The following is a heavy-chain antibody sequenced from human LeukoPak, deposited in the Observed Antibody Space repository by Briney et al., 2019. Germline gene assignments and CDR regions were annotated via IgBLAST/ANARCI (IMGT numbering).Heavy chain of an antibody. D-gene: IGHD6-19*01. CDR1: GYTSTNYD. Sequence: GASVKVSCKTSGYTSTNYDINWVRQATGQGLEWMGWINPKSGRTGYAQKFQGRVTITRNTSISTAYMELSSLRSEDTAVYYCARDDGRSSGPTDIDYWGQGTLVTVSS. CDR3: ARDDGRSSGPTDIDY. CDR2: INPKSGRT. J-gene: IGHJ4*02. V-gene: IGHV1-8*03.